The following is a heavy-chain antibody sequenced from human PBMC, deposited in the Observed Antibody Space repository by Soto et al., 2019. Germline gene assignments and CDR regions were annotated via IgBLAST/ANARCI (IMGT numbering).Heavy chain of an antibody. J-gene: IGHJ6*03. CDR2: INSDGSST. D-gene: IGHD3-3*01. CDR3: AREWYDFWSGYSGLMDV. V-gene: IGHV3-74*01. Sequence: GGSLRLSCAASGFTFSSYWMHWVRQAPGKGLVWVSRINSDGSSTSYADSVKGRFTISRDNAKNTLYLQMNSLRAEDTAVYYCAREWYDFWSGYSGLMDVWGKGTTVTVSS. CDR1: GFTFSSYW.